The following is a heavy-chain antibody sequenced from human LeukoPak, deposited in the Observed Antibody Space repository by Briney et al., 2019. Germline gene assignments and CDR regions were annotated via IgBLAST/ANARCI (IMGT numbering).Heavy chain of an antibody. CDR3: ARAPHGIYCSSTSCYYYYYGMDV. V-gene: IGHV1-2*02. CDR1: GYTFTGYY. Sequence: ASVKVSCKASGYTFTGYYMHWVRQAPGQGLEWMGWINPNSGGTNYAQKFQGRVTMTRDTSISTAYMELSRLRSDDTAVYYCARAPHGIYCSSTSCYYYYYGMDVWGQGTTVTVSS. CDR2: INPNSGGT. J-gene: IGHJ6*02. D-gene: IGHD2-2*01.